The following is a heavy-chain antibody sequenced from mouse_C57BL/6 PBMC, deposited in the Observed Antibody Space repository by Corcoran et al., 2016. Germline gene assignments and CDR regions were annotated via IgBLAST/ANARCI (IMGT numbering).Heavy chain of an antibody. J-gene: IGHJ1*03. V-gene: IGHV9-3*01. D-gene: IGHD4-1*01. CDR2: INTYSGVP. CDR1: GYTFTTYG. Sequence: QIQMVQSGPELKKPGETVKISCKASGYTFTTYGMSWVKQAPGKSLKWMGWINTYSGVPTYADDFKGRFAFSLGTSATTAYLQINNLNNEDTATYFCARGTTGTKYFDVWGTGTTVTVSS. CDR3: ARGTTGTKYFDV.